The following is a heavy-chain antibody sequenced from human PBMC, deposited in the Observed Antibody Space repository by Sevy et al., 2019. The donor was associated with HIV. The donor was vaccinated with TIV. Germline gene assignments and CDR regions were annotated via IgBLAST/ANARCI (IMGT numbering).Heavy chain of an antibody. D-gene: IGHD4-17*01. CDR3: TNEVYGDLSYGMDV. Sequence: GGSLRLSCAGSGFTFSHAWMTWVRQAPGKGLEWVGRIKSKTAGGTTDYSAPVKGRFTISRDDSETTMYLQMNSLKTEDTAVYYCTNEVYGDLSYGMDVWGQGTTVTVS. V-gene: IGHV3-15*05. CDR2: IKSKTAGGTT. CDR1: GFTFSHAW. J-gene: IGHJ6*02.